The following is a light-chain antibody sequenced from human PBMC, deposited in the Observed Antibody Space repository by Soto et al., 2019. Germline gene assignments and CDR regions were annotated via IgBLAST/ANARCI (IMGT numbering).Light chain of an antibody. CDR2: DVS. CDR1: SSDVDGYKY. CDR3: CPYAGSDRV. J-gene: IGLJ3*02. V-gene: IGLV2-11*01. Sequence: QSALTQPRSVSGSPGQSVTISCTGTSSDVDGYKYVSWYQQHPGKAPKLMIYDVSKRPSGVPDRFSGCNSGKAASLSISGVQPEDEADYYCCPYAGSDRVFGGGTKLTVL.